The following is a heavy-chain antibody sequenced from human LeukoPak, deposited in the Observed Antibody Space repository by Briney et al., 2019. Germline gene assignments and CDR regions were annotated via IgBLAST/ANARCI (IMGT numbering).Heavy chain of an antibody. D-gene: IGHD3-10*01. CDR3: ARGEQSMARALGGFDP. Sequence: PSETLSLTCTVSGGSISSYYWSWIRQPPGKGLEWIGYIYYSGSTNYNPSLKSRVTISVDTSKIQFSLKLSSVTAADTAVYYCARGEQSMARALGGFDPWGQGTLVTVSS. CDR2: IYYSGST. CDR1: GGSISSYY. J-gene: IGHJ5*02. V-gene: IGHV4-59*01.